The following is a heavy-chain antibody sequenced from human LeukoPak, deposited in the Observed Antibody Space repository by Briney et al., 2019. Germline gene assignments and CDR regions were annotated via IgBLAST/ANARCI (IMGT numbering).Heavy chain of an antibody. J-gene: IGHJ6*03. CDR1: GYTFTGYY. Sequence: ASVKVSCTASGYTFTGYYMHWVRQAPGQGLEWMRWINPNSGGTNYAQKFQGRVTMTRDTSISTAYMELSRLRSDDTAVYYCARGDTYYYYYYMDVWGKGTTVTVSS. CDR2: INPNSGGT. CDR3: ARGDTYYYYYYMDV. V-gene: IGHV1-2*02.